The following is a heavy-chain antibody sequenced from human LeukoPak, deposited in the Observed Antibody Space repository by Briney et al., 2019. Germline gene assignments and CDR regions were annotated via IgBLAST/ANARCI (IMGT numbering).Heavy chain of an antibody. CDR3: ARQGTSGSYLTGLDV. D-gene: IGHD3-22*01. J-gene: IGHJ6*02. Sequence: SETLSLTCTVSSGSISTYYWSWIRQSPGKGLEWMGYIFHSGSTTYNPSLSSRLTISVDTSKNQFSLELRSVTAADTAVYYCARQGTSGSYLTGLDVWGQGTTVTVSS. CDR2: IFHSGST. CDR1: SGSISTYY. V-gene: IGHV4-59*08.